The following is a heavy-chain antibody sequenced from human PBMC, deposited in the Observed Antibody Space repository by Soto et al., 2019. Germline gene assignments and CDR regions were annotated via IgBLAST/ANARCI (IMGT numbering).Heavy chain of an antibody. CDR2: IWYDGSNK. CDR3: PISGIAVAGTGAFDI. Sequence: QVQLVESGGGVVQPGRSLRLSCAASGFTFSSYGMHWVHQAPGKGLEWVAVIWYDGSNKYYADSVKGRFTISRDNSKNTLYLQMNSLRAEDTAVYYCPISGIAVAGTGAFDIWGQGTMVTVSS. CDR1: GFTFSSYG. D-gene: IGHD6-19*01. V-gene: IGHV3-33*01. J-gene: IGHJ3*02.